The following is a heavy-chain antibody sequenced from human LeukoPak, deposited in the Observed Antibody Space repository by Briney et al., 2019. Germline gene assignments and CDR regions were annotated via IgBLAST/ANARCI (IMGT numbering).Heavy chain of an antibody. D-gene: IGHD6-13*01. CDR3: AEDLGIAAAGICHY. CDR1: GFTFSSYA. J-gene: IGHJ4*02. CDR2: ISGSGGST. V-gene: IGHV3-23*01. Sequence: PGGSLRLSCAASGFTFSSYAMSWVRQAPGKGLEWVSAISGSGGSTYYADSVKGRFTISRDNSKNTLYLQMNSLRAEDTAVYYCAEDLGIAAAGICHYWGQGTLVTVSS.